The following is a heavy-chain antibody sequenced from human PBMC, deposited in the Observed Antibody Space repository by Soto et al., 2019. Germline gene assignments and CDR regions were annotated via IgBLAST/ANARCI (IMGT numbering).Heavy chain of an antibody. V-gene: IGHV3-30-3*01. Sequence: GGSLRLSCAASGFTFSSYAMHWVRQAPGKGLEWVAVISYDGSNKYYADSVKGRFTISRDNSKNTLYLQMNSLRAEDTAVYYCARDLIIAVAAYYYYGMDVWGQGTTVTVSS. D-gene: IGHD6-19*01. CDR3: ARDLIIAVAAYYYYGMDV. CDR2: ISYDGSNK. J-gene: IGHJ6*02. CDR1: GFTFSSYA.